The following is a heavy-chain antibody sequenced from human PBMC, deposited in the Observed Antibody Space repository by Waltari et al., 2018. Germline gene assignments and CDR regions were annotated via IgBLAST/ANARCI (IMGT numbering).Heavy chain of an antibody. V-gene: IGHV4-39*01. CDR3: ARFSKSANWIDP. D-gene: IGHD3-3*02. Sequence: QLQLQESGPALVKPSETLSLTCTVSGDSISSSGYFWGWIRQSPGKGLEWIGSIYYTGSTYYNPSLMSRVTISADTSKNQFSLNLSSVTAADTTVFYCARFSKSANWIDPWGQGTLVTVAS. CDR1: GDSISSSGYF. CDR2: IYYTGST. J-gene: IGHJ5*02.